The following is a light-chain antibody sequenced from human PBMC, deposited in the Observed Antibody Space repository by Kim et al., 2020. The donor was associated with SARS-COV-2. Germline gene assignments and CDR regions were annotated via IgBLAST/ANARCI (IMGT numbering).Light chain of an antibody. CDR3: QVWDSSSMHWV. V-gene: IGLV3-21*04. CDR1: NFEVQM. J-gene: IGLJ3*02. CDR2: YDT. Sequence: PGKTDSITCGGNNFEVQMVHWYLQKPGQAPVLVISYDTDRPSGIPERFSGSKFDNTATLTISRVEAGDEADYYCQVWDSSSMHWVFGGGTQLTVL.